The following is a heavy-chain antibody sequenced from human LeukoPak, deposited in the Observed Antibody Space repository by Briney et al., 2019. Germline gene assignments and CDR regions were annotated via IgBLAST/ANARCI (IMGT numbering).Heavy chain of an antibody. V-gene: IGHV4-59*01. CDR1: GGSISSYY. D-gene: IGHD3-10*01. Sequence: SETLSLTCTVSGGSISSYYWSWIRQPPGKGLEWIGYIYYSGSTNYNPSLKSRVTISVDTSKNQFALKLSSVTAADTAVYYCARVSGMVRGVIAFDYWGQGTLVTVSS. J-gene: IGHJ4*02. CDR3: ARVSGMVRGVIAFDY. CDR2: IYYSGST.